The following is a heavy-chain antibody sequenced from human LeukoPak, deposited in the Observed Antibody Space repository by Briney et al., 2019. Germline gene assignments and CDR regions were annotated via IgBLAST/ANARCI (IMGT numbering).Heavy chain of an antibody. V-gene: IGHV3-64D*06. CDR2: MSVVTDRT. J-gene: IGHJ4*02. CDR1: GFNFRNYA. Sequence: GGSLRPSCSASGFNFRNYAMHWVRQAPGKGLEYVSAMSVVTDRTFYADSVMGRFTISRDNSANTLYLQMSSLRPEDTAVYYCAKPARGSGIQDGFDSWGQGTLVTVSS. CDR3: AKPARGSGIQDGFDS. D-gene: IGHD3-10*01.